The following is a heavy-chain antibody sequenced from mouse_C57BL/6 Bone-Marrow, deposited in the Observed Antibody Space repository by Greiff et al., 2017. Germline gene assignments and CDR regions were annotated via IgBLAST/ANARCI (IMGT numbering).Heavy chain of an antibody. D-gene: IGHD1-1*01. V-gene: IGHV1-9*01. CDR1: GYTFTAYW. CDR3: FYGSSFDY. CDR2: ILPGSGST. Sequence: LMKPGASVKLSCKATGYTFTAYWIEWVKQRPGHGLEWTGEILPGSGSTNYNVKFKGKATFTADTSSNTAYMQLSSLTTEDSAIYYCFYGSSFDYGGQGTTLTVSS. J-gene: IGHJ2*01.